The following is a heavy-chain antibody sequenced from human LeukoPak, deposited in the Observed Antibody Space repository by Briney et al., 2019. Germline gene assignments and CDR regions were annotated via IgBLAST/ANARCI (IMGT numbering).Heavy chain of an antibody. J-gene: IGHJ4*02. Sequence: WASVKVSCKASGYTFTSYDINWVRQATGQGLEWMGWMNPNSGNTGYAQKFQGRVTITRNTSISTAYMELSSLRSEDTAVYYCARGRGYCSSTSCSRLPDYWGQGTLVTVSS. CDR1: GYTFTSYD. CDR3: ARGRGYCSSTSCSRLPDY. D-gene: IGHD2-2*01. CDR2: MNPNSGNT. V-gene: IGHV1-8*03.